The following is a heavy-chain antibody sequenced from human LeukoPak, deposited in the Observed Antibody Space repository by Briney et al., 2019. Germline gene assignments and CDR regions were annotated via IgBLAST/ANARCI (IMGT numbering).Heavy chain of an antibody. Sequence: SGGSLRLSCVASGFTFSSYEMNWVRQAPGKGLEWVSYISKSDSTIYYADSVKGRFTISRDNAKNSLYLQMNSLRAEDTAVYYCAELGITMIGGVWGKGTTVTISS. V-gene: IGHV3-48*03. CDR2: ISKSDSTI. CDR1: GFTFSSYE. D-gene: IGHD3-10*02. CDR3: AELGITMIGGV. J-gene: IGHJ6*04.